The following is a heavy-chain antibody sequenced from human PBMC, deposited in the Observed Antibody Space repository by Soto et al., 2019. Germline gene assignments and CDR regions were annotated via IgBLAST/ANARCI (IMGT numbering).Heavy chain of an antibody. V-gene: IGHV1-69*13. J-gene: IGHJ5*02. Sequence: SVKVSCKASGGTFSSYAISWVRQAPGQGLEWMGGIIPIFGTANYAQKFQGRVTITADESTSTAYMELSSLRSEDTAVYYCARECCTNGVSHNWFDPWGQGTLVTVSS. D-gene: IGHD2-8*01. CDR1: GGTFSSYA. CDR3: ARECCTNGVSHNWFDP. CDR2: IIPIFGTA.